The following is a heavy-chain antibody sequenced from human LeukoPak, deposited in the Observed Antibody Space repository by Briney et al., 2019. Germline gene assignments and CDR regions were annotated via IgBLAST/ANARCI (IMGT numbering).Heavy chain of an antibody. Sequence: GAPVKISCKASGYTFTNYAIHWVRQAPGQRLEWMGWINAGYSNTKYSQKFQGRVTITMDTSASTAYMELSSLRSEDTAVYYCARDMGGSGSYSYWGQETLITVSS. CDR2: INAGYSNT. CDR3: ARDMGGSGSYSY. CDR1: GYTFTNYA. V-gene: IGHV1-3*01. D-gene: IGHD3-10*01. J-gene: IGHJ4*02.